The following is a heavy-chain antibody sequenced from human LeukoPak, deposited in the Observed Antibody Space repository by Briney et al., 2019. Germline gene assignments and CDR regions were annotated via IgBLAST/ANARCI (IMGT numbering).Heavy chain of an antibody. V-gene: IGHV4-34*01. CDR1: GGSFSGYY. CDR2: INHSGST. Sequence: KPSETLSLTCAVYGGSFSGYYWSWIRQPPGKGLEWIGEINHSGSTNYNPSLRSRVTISVDTSKNQFSLKLSSVTAADTAVYYCARNRRLGGNTCSGGSCRTYYYYGMDVWGQGTTVTVSS. D-gene: IGHD2-15*01. J-gene: IGHJ6*02. CDR3: ARNRRLGGNTCSGGSCRTYYYYGMDV.